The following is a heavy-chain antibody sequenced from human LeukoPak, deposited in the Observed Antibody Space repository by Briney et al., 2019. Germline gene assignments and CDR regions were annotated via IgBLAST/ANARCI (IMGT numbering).Heavy chain of an antibody. D-gene: IGHD3-9*01. J-gene: IGHJ6*03. V-gene: IGHV1-8*01. Sequence: MGWMNPNSGNTGYAQKFQGRVTMTRNTSISTAYMELSSLRSEDTAVYYCARGRGDYDILTGYPYYYYYYMDVWGKGTTVTVSS. CDR2: MNPNSGNT. CDR3: ARGRGDYDILTGYPYYYYYYMDV.